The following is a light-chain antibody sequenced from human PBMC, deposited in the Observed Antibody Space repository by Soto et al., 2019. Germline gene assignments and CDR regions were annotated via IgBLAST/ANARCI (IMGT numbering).Light chain of an antibody. CDR3: QKSYSTPPG. CDR2: AAS. J-gene: IGKJ5*01. V-gene: IGKV1-39*01. Sequence: IQITHSPASLSASTVDGVTITFRASHYIRNSLNWYQQKPGKAPKLLIYAASSLQSGVPSRFSGSGSGTDFTLTISSLQPEDFATYYCQKSYSTPPGFGQGTRLEIK. CDR1: HYIRNS.